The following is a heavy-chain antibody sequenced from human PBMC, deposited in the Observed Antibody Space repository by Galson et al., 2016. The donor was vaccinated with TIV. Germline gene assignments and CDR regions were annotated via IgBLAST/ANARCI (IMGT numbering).Heavy chain of an antibody. CDR1: GFTFSSYN. Sequence: SLRLSCAASGFTFSSYNMHWVRQAPGKGLEWVAVIWYDGSNKYYADSMKGRFTITRDNSKNTLYLQMNSLRAEDTAVYYCARGYSSGFLQVDAFDIWGQGTLVTVSS. CDR2: IWYDGSNK. D-gene: IGHD6-19*01. J-gene: IGHJ3*02. CDR3: ARGYSSGFLQVDAFDI. V-gene: IGHV3-33*08.